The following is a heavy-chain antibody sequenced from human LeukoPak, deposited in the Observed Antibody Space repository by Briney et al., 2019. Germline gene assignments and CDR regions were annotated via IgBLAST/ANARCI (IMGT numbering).Heavy chain of an antibody. D-gene: IGHD6-13*01. V-gene: IGHV3-7*05. J-gene: IGHJ4*02. Sequence: GGSLRLSCAASGFTFSSHWVAWLRQAPERGLECVANIKQDGSEIYYVDSVKGRFTISRDNAKNSLYLQMNSLRAEDTAVYFCARWRTSNWSEFDYWGQGTLVTVSS. CDR2: IKQDGSEI. CDR1: GFTFSSHW. CDR3: ARWRTSNWSEFDY.